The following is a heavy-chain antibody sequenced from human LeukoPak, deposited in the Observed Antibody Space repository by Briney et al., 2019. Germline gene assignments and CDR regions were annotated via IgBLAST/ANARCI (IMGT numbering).Heavy chain of an antibody. J-gene: IGHJ4*02. Sequence: PSETLSLTCTVSGGSISSGDYYWSWIRQPPGKGLEWIGYIYYSGSTYYNPSLKSRLTISGDTSKNQFSLRLSSVTAADTAVYYCARGTWSSSIDYWGQGTLVTVSS. CDR2: IYYSGST. V-gene: IGHV4-30-4*01. CDR1: GGSISSGDYY. D-gene: IGHD6-6*01. CDR3: ARGTWSSSIDY.